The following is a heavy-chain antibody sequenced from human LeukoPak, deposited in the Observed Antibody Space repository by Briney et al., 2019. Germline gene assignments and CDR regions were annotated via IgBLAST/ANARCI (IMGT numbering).Heavy chain of an antibody. V-gene: IGHV3-48*03. Sequence: GGSLRLSCAASGFTFSSYEMNWVRQAPGKGLEWVSYISSSGSTIYYADSVKGRFTISRDNAKNSLYPQMNSLRAEDTAVYYCARLQGSGSYYQTTDYWGQGTLVTVSS. D-gene: IGHD3-10*02. CDR3: ARLQGSGSYYQTTDY. CDR1: GFTFSSYE. CDR2: ISSSGSTI. J-gene: IGHJ4*02.